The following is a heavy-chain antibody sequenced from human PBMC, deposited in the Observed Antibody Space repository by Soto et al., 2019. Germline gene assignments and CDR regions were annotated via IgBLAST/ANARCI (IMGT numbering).Heavy chain of an antibody. CDR2: IYYSGST. D-gene: IGHD6-13*01. CDR3: ARRIAAAGTYYFDY. CDR1: GGSISSGGYY. V-gene: IGHV4-31*03. J-gene: IGHJ4*02. Sequence: QAQLQESGPGLVKPSQTLSLTCTVSGGSISSGGYYWSWIRQHPGKGLEWIGYIYYSGSTYYNPSLKSRVTISVDTSKNQFSLKLSSVTAADTAVYYCARRIAAAGTYYFDYWGQGTLVTVSS.